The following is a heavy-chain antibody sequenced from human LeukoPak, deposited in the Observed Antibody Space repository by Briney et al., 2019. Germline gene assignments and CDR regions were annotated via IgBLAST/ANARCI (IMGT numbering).Heavy chain of an antibody. CDR2: IYPGGSDT. CDR1: GYSFPTYW. D-gene: IGHD5-18*01. CDR3: ARSLTVAREYNYGYGY. J-gene: IGHJ4*02. Sequence: PGESLKISCKGCGYSFPTYWIGWVRQMPGKGLEWMGIIYPGGSDTRYSPSFQGQVTISADKSISTAYLQWSSLKASDTAMYYCARSLTVAREYNYGYGYWGQGALVTVSS. V-gene: IGHV5-51*01.